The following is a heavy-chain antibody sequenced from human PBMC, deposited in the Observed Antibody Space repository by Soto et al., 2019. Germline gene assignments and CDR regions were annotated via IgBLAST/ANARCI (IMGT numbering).Heavy chain of an antibody. CDR2: IYHSGST. CDR1: GGSISSSHW. Sequence: QVQLQESGPGLVKPSGTLSLSCAVSGGSISSSHWWTWVRQPPGKGLEWIGEIYHSGSTNYNPSLKSRVTVSVDPSRNQFSLNLSSVTAADTAVYYCASSGGGEDYWGQGILVTVSS. J-gene: IGHJ4*02. V-gene: IGHV4-4*02. D-gene: IGHD3-16*01. CDR3: ASSGGGEDY.